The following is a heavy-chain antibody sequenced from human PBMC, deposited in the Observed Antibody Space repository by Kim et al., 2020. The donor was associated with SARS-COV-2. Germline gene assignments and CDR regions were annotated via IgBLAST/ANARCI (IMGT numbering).Heavy chain of an antibody. CDR2: INHSGST. V-gene: IGHV4-34*01. CDR1: GGSFSGYY. Sequence: SETLSLTCAVYGGSFSGYYWSWIRQPPGKGLEWIGEINHSGSTNYNPSLKSRVTISVDTSKNQFSLKLSSVTAADTAVYYCARGGSPPPMYIVVVPAAIRRANWFDPWGQGTLVTVSS. J-gene: IGHJ5*02. CDR3: ARGGSPPPMYIVVVPAAIRRANWFDP. D-gene: IGHD2-2*02.